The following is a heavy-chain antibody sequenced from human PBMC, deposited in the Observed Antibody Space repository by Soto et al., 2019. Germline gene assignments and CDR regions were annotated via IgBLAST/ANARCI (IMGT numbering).Heavy chain of an antibody. Sequence: SETLSLTCTVSGGSISSYYWSWIRQPPGKGLEWIGYIYYSGSTNYNPSLKSRVTISVDTSKNQFSLKLSSVTAADTAVYYCARSRLLWFGELNGSPNYYYGMDVWGQGTTVTVSS. CDR2: IYYSGST. V-gene: IGHV4-59*01. D-gene: IGHD3-10*01. J-gene: IGHJ6*02. CDR1: GGSISSYY. CDR3: ARSRLLWFGELNGSPNYYYGMDV.